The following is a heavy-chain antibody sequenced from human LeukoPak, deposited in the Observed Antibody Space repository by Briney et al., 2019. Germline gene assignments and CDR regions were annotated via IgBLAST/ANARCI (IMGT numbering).Heavy chain of an antibody. CDR2: IIPIFGTA. J-gene: IGHJ4*02. Sequence: GASVKVSCKASGGTFSSYAISWVRQAPGQGLEWMGGIIPIFGTANYAQKFQGRVTITTDESTSTAYMELSSLRSDDTAVYYCARGIAAAGISWGYWGQGTLVTVSS. V-gene: IGHV1-69*05. CDR1: GGTFSSYA. CDR3: ARGIAAAGISWGY. D-gene: IGHD6-13*01.